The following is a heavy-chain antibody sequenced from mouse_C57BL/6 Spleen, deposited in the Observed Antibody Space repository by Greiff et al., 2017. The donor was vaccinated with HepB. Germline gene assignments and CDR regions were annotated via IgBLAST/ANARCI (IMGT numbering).Heavy chain of an antibody. CDR1: GYSITSDY. V-gene: IGHV3-8*01. D-gene: IGHD2-3*01. CDR2: ISYSGST. Sequence: EVMLVESGPGLAKPSQTLSLTCSVTGYSITSDYWNWIRKFPGNKLEYMGYISYSGSTYYNPSLKSRISITRDTSKNQYYLQLNSVTTEDTATYYCARSRGDGYSGFAYWGQGTLVTVSA. J-gene: IGHJ3*01. CDR3: ARSRGDGYSGFAY.